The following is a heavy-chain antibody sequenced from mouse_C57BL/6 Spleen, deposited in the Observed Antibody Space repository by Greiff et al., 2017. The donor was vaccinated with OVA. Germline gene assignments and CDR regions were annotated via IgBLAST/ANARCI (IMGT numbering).Heavy chain of an antibody. J-gene: IGHJ2*01. CDR1: GYSFTGYY. V-gene: IGHV1-42*01. CDR3: ARSGSPYFDY. Sequence: VQLKQSGPELVKPGASVKISCKASGYSFTGYYMNWVKQSPEKSLEWIGEINPSTGGTTYNQKFKAKATLTVDKSTSTAYMQLKSLTSEDSAVYYCARSGSPYFDYWGQGTTLTVSS. CDR2: INPSTGGT. D-gene: IGHD1-3*01.